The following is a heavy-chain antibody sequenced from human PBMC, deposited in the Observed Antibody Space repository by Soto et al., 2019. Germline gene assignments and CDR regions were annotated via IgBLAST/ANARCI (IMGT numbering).Heavy chain of an antibody. V-gene: IGHV4-59*01. D-gene: IGHD5-18*01. CDR2: IYYSGST. Sequence: SETLSLTCTVSGGSISSYYWSWIRQPPGKGLEWIGYIYYSGSTNYNPSLKSRVTISVDTSKNQFSLKLSSVTAADTAVYYCARVNLAMGAFDYWGQGHLVTVSS. CDR1: GGSISSYY. CDR3: ARVNLAMGAFDY. J-gene: IGHJ4*02.